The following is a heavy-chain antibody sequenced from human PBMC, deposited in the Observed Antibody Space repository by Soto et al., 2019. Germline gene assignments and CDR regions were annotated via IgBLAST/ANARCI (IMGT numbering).Heavy chain of an antibody. D-gene: IGHD2-2*01. CDR2: IIPILGIA. CDR3: ARGWGDIVVVPAAIYSRILQGGLDY. J-gene: IGHJ4*02. V-gene: IGHV1-69*02. CDR1: GGTFSSYT. Sequence: QVQLVQSGAEVKKPGSSVKVSCKASGGTFSSYTISWVRQAPGQGLEWMGRIIPILGIANYAQKFQGRVTITPDKSTSTAYMELSSLRSEDTAVYYCARGWGDIVVVPAAIYSRILQGGLDYWGQGTLVTVSS.